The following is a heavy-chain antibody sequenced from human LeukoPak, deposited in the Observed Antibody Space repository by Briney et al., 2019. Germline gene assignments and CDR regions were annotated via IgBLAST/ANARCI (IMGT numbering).Heavy chain of an antibody. CDR2: ISSSSSYI. D-gene: IGHD3-10*01. CDR3: AREVTMLRGVIYFDF. Sequence: PGGSLRLSCTASGFTFSSYSMNWVRQAPGKGLEWVSSISSSSSYIYYADSVKGRFTISRDNAKNSLYLQMNSLRAEDTAVYYCAREVTMLRGVIYFDFWGQGTLVTVSS. CDR1: GFTFSSYS. J-gene: IGHJ4*02. V-gene: IGHV3-21*01.